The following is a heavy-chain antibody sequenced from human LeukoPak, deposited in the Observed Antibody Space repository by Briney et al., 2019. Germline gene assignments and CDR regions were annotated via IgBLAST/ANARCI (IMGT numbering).Heavy chain of an antibody. D-gene: IGHD4-17*01. CDR3: ARGTAVTALFDY. Sequence: GGSLRLSCAASGFTFSSYTMHWVRQAPGMGLQWVAVISYDGSCTYYSDSVKGRFTISRDSSKNTLYLQMNNPTTDDTAVYYCARGTAVTALFDYWGQGTLVTVSS. CDR1: GFTFSSYT. J-gene: IGHJ4*02. CDR2: ISYDGSCT. V-gene: IGHV3-30*14.